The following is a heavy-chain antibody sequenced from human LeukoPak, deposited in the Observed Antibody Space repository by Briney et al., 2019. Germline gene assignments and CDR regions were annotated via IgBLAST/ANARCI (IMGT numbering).Heavy chain of an antibody. D-gene: IGHD2-21*02. Sequence: GGSLRLSCAASGFTFSNYAMSWVRQASGKGLEWVSAISGSGGSTYYADSVKGRFSISRDNSKNTLYLQVNGLRTEDTAVYYCAKDRLLNCRGDCYIFDYWGQGTLVTVSS. CDR2: ISGSGGST. CDR3: AKDRLLNCRGDCYIFDY. V-gene: IGHV3-23*01. J-gene: IGHJ4*02. CDR1: GFTFSNYA.